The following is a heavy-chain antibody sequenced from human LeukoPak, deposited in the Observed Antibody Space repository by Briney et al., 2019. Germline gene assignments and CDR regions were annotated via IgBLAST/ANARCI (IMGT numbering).Heavy chain of an antibody. CDR3: ASPRGDDSGGYYTWYFHH. CDR2: IYNSGSGST. D-gene: IGHD3-22*01. V-gene: IGHV4-59*08. CDR1: GGSISGYY. J-gene: IGHJ1*01. Sequence: SETLSLTCTVSGGSISGYYWSWIRQPPGKGLEWIGYIYNSGSGSTNYDRSLKSRVTISVDTSKSQFSLKLSSVTAADTAVYFCASPRGDDSGGYYTWYFHHWGQGILVTVSS.